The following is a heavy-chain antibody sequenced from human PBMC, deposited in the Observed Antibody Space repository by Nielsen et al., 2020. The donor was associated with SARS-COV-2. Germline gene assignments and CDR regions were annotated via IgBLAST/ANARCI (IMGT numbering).Heavy chain of an antibody. CDR2: ITSSGTYI. D-gene: IGHD3-22*01. Sequence: GESLKISCAASGFTFSSSSMGWVRQAPGKGPEWVSSITSSGTYIYYTDSVKGRFTIPRDNARDTLYLQMNSLSADDTAVYFCVRVRDDGYYYDTGPFDYWGQGARVTVSS. J-gene: IGHJ4*02. V-gene: IGHV3-21*01. CDR1: GFTFSSSS. CDR3: VRVRDDGYYYDTGPFDY.